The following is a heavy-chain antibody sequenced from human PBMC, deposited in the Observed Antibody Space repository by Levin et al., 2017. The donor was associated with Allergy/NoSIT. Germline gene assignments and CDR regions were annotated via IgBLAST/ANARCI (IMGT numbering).Heavy chain of an antibody. CDR1: GYTFTGYY. CDR3: ARVFPGGPTNPDY. Sequence: GESLKISCKASGYTFTGYYMHWVRQAPGQGLEWMGWINPNSGGTNYAQKFQGRVTMTRDTSISTAYMELSRLRSDDTAVYYCARVFPGGPTNPDYWGQGTLVTVSS. CDR2: INPNSGGT. J-gene: IGHJ4*02. V-gene: IGHV1-2*02. D-gene: IGHD1-1*01.